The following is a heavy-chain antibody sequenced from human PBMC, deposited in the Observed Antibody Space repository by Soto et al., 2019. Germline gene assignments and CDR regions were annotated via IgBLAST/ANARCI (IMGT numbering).Heavy chain of an antibody. V-gene: IGHV4-31*03. CDR2: IYYSGST. CDR3: ARQVNQLLARLLDYGMDV. J-gene: IGHJ6*02. CDR1: GGSISSGGYY. Sequence: SETLSLTCTVSGGSISSGGYYWSWIRQHPGKGLEWIGYIYYSGSTYYNPSLKSRVTISVDTSKNQFSLKLSSVTAADTAVYYCARQVNQLLARLLDYGMDVWGQGTTVTVSS. D-gene: IGHD2-2*01.